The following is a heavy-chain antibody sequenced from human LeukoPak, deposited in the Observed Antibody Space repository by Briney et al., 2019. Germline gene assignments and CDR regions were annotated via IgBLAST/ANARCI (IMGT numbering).Heavy chain of an antibody. Sequence: GVSLRLSCTASGFTFSSYCMSWVRQSPGKGLEWVPNIKQDGSEKYYVDSVKGRFTISRDNAKNSLYLQMNSLRAEDTAVYYCARGGSSGYYFFPDAFDIWGQGTMVTVSS. CDR2: IKQDGSEK. CDR3: ARGGSSGYYFFPDAFDI. J-gene: IGHJ3*02. D-gene: IGHD3-22*01. CDR1: GFTFSSYC. V-gene: IGHV3-7*01.